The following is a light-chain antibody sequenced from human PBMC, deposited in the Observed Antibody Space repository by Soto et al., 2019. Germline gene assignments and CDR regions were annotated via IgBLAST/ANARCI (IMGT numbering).Light chain of an antibody. CDR1: QDVSSSY. V-gene: IGKV3-11*01. J-gene: IGKJ5*01. Sequence: EIVLTQSPGTLSSSPLGRGSLXCTASQDVSSSYLAWYQQKPGQAPRLLIYDASNRAAGIPARFSGSGSGTDFTLTISSLEPEDFAIYYCQQRQYWPPITFGQGTRLEIK. CDR3: QQRQYWPPIT. CDR2: DAS.